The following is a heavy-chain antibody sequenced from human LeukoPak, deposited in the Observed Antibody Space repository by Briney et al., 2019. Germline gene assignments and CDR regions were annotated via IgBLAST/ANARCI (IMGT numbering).Heavy chain of an antibody. CDR2: ISGSGGGT. CDR1: GFTFSTYA. CDR3: AKDLLEYSSSSEVDY. Sequence: GGSLRLSCAASGFTFSTYAMSWVRQAAGKGLEWVSLISGSGGGTYYADSVKGRFTISRDNSKNTLYLQMNSLRAEDTAVYYCAKDLLEYSSSSEVDYWGQGTLVTVSS. D-gene: IGHD6-6*01. V-gene: IGHV3-23*01. J-gene: IGHJ4*02.